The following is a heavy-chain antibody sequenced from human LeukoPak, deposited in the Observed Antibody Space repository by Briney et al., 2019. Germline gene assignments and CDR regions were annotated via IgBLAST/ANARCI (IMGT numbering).Heavy chain of an antibody. CDR3: ARGPIVVDHFDY. CDR1: GYTFTSYD. J-gene: IGHJ4*02. D-gene: IGHD3-22*01. CDR2: MNPNSDNT. Sequence: ASVKVSXKASGYTFTSYDINWVRQATGQGLEWMGWMNPNSDNTGYAQKFQGRVTMTRNTSISTAYMELSSLRSEDTAVYYCARGPIVVDHFDYWGQGTLVTVSS. V-gene: IGHV1-8*01.